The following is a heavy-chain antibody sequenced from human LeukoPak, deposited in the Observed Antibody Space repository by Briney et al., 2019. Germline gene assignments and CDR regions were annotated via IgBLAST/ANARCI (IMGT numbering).Heavy chain of an antibody. D-gene: IGHD3-22*01. CDR2: INPNSGGT. Sequence: ASVKVSCKASGYTFTGYYMHWVRQAPGQGPEWMGWINPNSGGTNYAQKFQGRVTMTRDTSISTAYMELSRLRSDDTAVYYCARDAEWDSGYYHDYWGQGTLVTVSS. J-gene: IGHJ4*02. CDR1: GYTFTGYY. V-gene: IGHV1-2*02. CDR3: ARDAEWDSGYYHDY.